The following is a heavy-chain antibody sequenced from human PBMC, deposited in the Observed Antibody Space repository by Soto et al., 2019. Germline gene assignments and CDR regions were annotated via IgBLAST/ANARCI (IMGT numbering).Heavy chain of an antibody. J-gene: IGHJ3*02. CDR2: ISGSGGTT. CDR3: AKTANGWFSAFDI. V-gene: IGHV3-23*01. CDR1: GFTFSSYA. Sequence: EVQLLESGGGLVQPGGSLRLSCAASGFTFSSYAMSWVRRAPGKGLEWVSAISGSGGTTYYADSVKGRFTFSRDHSTNTLYLQMNSLRAEDTAVYYCAKTANGWFSAFDIWGHGTMVTVSS. D-gene: IGHD6-19*01.